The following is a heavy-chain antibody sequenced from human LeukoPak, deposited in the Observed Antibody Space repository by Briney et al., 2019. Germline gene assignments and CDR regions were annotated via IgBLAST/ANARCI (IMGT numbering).Heavy chain of an antibody. CDR1: GGSISSSSYY. V-gene: IGHV4-39*01. D-gene: IGHD1-14*01. Sequence: SETLSLTCTVSGGSISSSSYYWGWIRQPPGKGLEWIGSIYYSGSTYYNPSLKSRVTISVDTSKNQFSLKLSSVTAADTAVYYCARQVIWYNDYWGQGTLVTVSS. J-gene: IGHJ4*02. CDR3: ARQVIWYNDY. CDR2: IYYSGST.